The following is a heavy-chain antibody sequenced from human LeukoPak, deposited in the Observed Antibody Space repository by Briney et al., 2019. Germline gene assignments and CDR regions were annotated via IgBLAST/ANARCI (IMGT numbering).Heavy chain of an antibody. J-gene: IGHJ3*02. CDR2: INPNSGGA. D-gene: IGHD2-2*02. Sequence: ASVKVSCKAAGYTFTCYYMHLVRQAPGQGLEWMGWINPNSGGANYAQKFQGRVTITRDTSINTAYMELSRLSSDDTAVYCCASRQNIVVVPAAIRNPDAFDIWGQGTMVTVSS. CDR3: ASRQNIVVVPAAIRNPDAFDI. V-gene: IGHV1-2*02. CDR1: GYTFTCYY.